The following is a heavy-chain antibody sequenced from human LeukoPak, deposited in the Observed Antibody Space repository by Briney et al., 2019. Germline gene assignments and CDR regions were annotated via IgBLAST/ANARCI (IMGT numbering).Heavy chain of an antibody. CDR2: INERGTDS. CDR3: VRDETLWTLDW. CDR1: GFTFSRYW. D-gene: IGHD1-1*01. V-gene: IGHV3-74*03. Sequence: GGSLRLSCVASGFTFSRYWIHWVRQPPGMGLVWVSRINERGTDSMYAESVKGRFTISRDNAKNTVYLQMNSLRAEDTAVYYCVRDETLWTLDWWGQGTLVSVSS. J-gene: IGHJ4*02.